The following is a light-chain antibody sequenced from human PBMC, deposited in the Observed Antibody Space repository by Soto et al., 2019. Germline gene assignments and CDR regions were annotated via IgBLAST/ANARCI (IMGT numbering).Light chain of an antibody. CDR2: DAS. Sequence: EIVLTQSPATLSLSPGERATLSCRASQSVGTYLAWYQQKPGQAPRLLIYDASSRATGIPDRFSGSGSGTDFTLTISRLEPEDFAVYYCQQYGSSPETFGQGTKVDIK. J-gene: IGKJ1*01. CDR1: QSVGTY. CDR3: QQYGSSPET. V-gene: IGKV3-20*01.